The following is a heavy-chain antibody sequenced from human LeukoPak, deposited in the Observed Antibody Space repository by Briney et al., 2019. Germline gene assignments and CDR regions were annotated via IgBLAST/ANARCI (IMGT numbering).Heavy chain of an antibody. V-gene: IGHV1-46*01. CDR3: ARDLEGSSWYAAEFGY. J-gene: IGHJ4*02. Sequence: ASVKVSCKASGYTFPSYYMHWVRQAPGQGLVWMGIINPSGGSTSYAQKFQGRVTMTRDMSTSTVYMELSSLRSEDTAVYYCARDLEGSSWYAAEFGYWGQGTLVTVSS. CDR2: INPSGGST. CDR1: GYTFPSYY. D-gene: IGHD6-13*01.